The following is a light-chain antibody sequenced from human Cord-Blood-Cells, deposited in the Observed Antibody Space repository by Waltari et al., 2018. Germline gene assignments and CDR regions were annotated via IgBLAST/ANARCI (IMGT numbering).Light chain of an antibody. J-gene: IGLJ3*02. CDR1: SSDVGGYHY. CDR2: DVS. CDR3: SSYTSSSTYWV. Sequence: QSALTQPASVSGSPGQSITISCTGTSSDVGGYHYVSLYQQHPGKAPKLMMYDVSNQPSGVSNRFSGSKSGNTASLTISGLQAEDEADYYCSSYTSSSTYWVFGGGTKLTVL. V-gene: IGLV2-14*01.